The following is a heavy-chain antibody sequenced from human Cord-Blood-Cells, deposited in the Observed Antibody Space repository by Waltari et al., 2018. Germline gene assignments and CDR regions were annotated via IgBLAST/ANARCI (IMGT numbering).Heavy chain of an antibody. D-gene: IGHD7-27*01. CDR1: GGSISSYY. J-gene: IGHJ3*02. Sequence: QVQLQESGPGLVQPSETLSLTCTVSGGSISSYYCSWIRQPPGKGLEWIGYIYYSGSTNYNPSLKSRVTISVDTSKNQFSLKLSSVTAADTAVYYCARVTGEDAFDIWGQGTMVTVSS. CDR2: IYYSGST. V-gene: IGHV4-59*01. CDR3: ARVTGEDAFDI.